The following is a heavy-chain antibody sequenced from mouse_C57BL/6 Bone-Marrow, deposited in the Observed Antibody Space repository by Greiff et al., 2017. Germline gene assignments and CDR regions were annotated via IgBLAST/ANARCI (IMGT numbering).Heavy chain of an antibody. CDR3: ARLRNYGLFDY. J-gene: IGHJ2*01. V-gene: IGHV5-6*01. CDR2: ISSGGSYT. D-gene: IGHD1-2*01. CDR1: GFTFSSYG. Sequence: EVKLVESGGDLVKPGGSLKLSCAASGFTFSSYGMSWVRQTPDQRLEWVATISSGGSYTYYPDSVKGRFTISRDTAKNPLYLQMSSLKSEDTARDYCARLRNYGLFDYWGQGTTLTVSS.